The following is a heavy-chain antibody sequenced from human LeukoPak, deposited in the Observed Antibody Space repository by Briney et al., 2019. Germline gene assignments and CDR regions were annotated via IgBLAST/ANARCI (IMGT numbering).Heavy chain of an antibody. CDR3: ASSLRLLEWLY. CDR1: GFTVSSNF. V-gene: IGHV3-66*01. J-gene: IGHJ4*02. Sequence: GGSLRLSCAASGFTVSSNFMTWVRQAPGKGLGWVSVIYSGGSTYYADSVKGRFTISRDNSKNTLYLQMNSLRAEDTALYYCASSLRLLEWLYWGQGTLVTVSS. CDR2: IYSGGST. D-gene: IGHD3-3*01.